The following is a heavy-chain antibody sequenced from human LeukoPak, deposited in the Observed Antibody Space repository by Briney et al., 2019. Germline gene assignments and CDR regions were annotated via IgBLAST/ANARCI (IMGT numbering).Heavy chain of an antibody. CDR1: GFTFSSYA. V-gene: IGHV3-23*01. CDR2: ISGSGGST. J-gene: IGHJ3*02. CDR3: AGILNWTPGAFDI. Sequence: GGSLRLSCAASGFTFSSYAMSWVRQAPGKGLEWVSAISGSGGSTYYADSVKGRFTISRDNSKNTLYLQMNSLRAEDTAVYYCAGILNWTPGAFDIWGQGTMVTVSS. D-gene: IGHD3-9*01.